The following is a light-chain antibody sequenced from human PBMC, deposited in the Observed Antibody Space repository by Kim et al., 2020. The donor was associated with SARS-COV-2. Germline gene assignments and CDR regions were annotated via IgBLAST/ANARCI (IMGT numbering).Light chain of an antibody. Sequence: SPGERATRSGRASQSVSSNLAWYQQKRGQAPRLLIYGASKRATGIPARFSGSGSGTEFTLTISSLQSEDFAVYYCQHYNNWPPWTFGQGTKVDIK. J-gene: IGKJ1*01. V-gene: IGKV3-15*01. CDR3: QHYNNWPPWT. CDR1: QSVSSN. CDR2: GAS.